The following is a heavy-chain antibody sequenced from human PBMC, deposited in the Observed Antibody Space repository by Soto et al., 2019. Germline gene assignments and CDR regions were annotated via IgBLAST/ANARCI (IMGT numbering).Heavy chain of an antibody. CDR1: GYTFINYG. V-gene: IGHV1-18*01. CDR3: ARDPVGPAWFDP. CDR2: LNTYNGNT. D-gene: IGHD1-26*01. J-gene: IGHJ5*02. Sequence: QVQLVQSGAEVRKPGASVKVSCKASGYTFINYGISWVRQAPGQGLEWMGWLNTYNGNTNYAQKLQGRVTMTTDTSTSTAYMELTSLRSDDTAVYYCARDPVGPAWFDPWGQGTLVTVSS.